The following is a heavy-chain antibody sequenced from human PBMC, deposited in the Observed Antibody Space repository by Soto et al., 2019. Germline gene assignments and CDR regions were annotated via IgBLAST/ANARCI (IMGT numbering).Heavy chain of an antibody. D-gene: IGHD3-3*01. CDR1: GYTFTSYA. CDR3: ARGTRHDFWSGYYMSGDY. J-gene: IGHJ4*02. V-gene: IGHV1-3*01. CDR2: INAGNGNT. Sequence: QVQLVQSGAEVKKPGASVKVSCKASGYTFTSYAMHWVRQAPGQRLEWMGRINAGNGNTKYPQKFQGRVTITRDTSASTAYMELSSLRSEDTAVYYCARGTRHDFWSGYYMSGDYWGQGTLVTVSS.